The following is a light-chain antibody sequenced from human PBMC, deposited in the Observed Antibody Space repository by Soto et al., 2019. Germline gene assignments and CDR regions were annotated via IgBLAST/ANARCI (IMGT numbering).Light chain of an antibody. V-gene: IGKV2-28*01. Sequence: DIVMTQSPLSLSVTPGEPASISCRSSQSLLQSDGYNSLDWYLQRAGQSPQLLIYLGFNRASGVPDRFSGSGSGTDFTLKISRVEAEDVGVYYCMQARQTPVTFGQGTKVEIK. CDR2: LGF. CDR3: MQARQTPVT. J-gene: IGKJ1*01. CDR1: QSLLQSDGYNS.